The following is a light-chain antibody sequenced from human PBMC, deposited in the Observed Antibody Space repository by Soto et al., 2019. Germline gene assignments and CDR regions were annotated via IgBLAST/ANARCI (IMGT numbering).Light chain of an antibody. Sequence: IVLTQSPATLSVSPGERVTLSCRASHNIRDKLAWYQQKPGQAPRLLIYAASSRVTAVPARFSGSVSGTEFTLTISSLQSGDFTVYYCQQYSDWPRTFGGGTQVEIK. CDR2: AAS. CDR3: QQYSDWPRT. J-gene: IGKJ4*01. CDR1: HNIRDK. V-gene: IGKV3-15*01.